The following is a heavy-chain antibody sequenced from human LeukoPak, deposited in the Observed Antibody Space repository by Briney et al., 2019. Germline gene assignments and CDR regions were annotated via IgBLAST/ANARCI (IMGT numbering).Heavy chain of an antibody. CDR2: IYHSGST. CDR1: GGSISSGGYS. CDR3: ARFDYYYGMDV. V-gene: IGHV4-30-2*01. J-gene: IGHJ6*02. Sequence: PSQTLSLTCAVSGGSISSGGYSWSWIRQPPGKGLEWIGYIYHSGSTYYNPSLKCRVTISVDRSKNQFSLKLSSVTAADTAVYYCARFDYYYGMDVWGQGTTVTVSS.